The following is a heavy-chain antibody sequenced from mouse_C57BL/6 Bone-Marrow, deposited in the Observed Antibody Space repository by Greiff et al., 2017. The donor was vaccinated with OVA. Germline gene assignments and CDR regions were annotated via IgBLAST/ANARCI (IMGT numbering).Heavy chain of an antibody. Sequence: EVQLQQSGAELVRPGASVKLSCTASGFNIKDDYMHWVKQRPEQGLEWIGWIDPENGDTEYASKFQGKATITADTSSNTAYLQLSSLTSEDTAVYYCTTHLYDYDEEGPYFDYWGQGTTLTVSS. D-gene: IGHD2-4*01. J-gene: IGHJ2*01. CDR2: IDPENGDT. CDR3: TTHLYDYDEEGPYFDY. V-gene: IGHV14-4*01. CDR1: GFNIKDDY.